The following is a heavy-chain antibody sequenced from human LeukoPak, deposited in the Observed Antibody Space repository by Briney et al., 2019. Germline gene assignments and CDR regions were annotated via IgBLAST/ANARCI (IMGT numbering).Heavy chain of an antibody. CDR2: ISKSSSTI. D-gene: IGHD3-16*02. CDR1: GFTFSGYS. V-gene: IGHV3-48*01. J-gene: IGHJ6*02. CDR3: AREAPEGSTFGGVIASWMDV. Sequence: TGGSLRLSCAASGFTFSGYSMNWVRQAPGKGLEWVSYISKSSSTIYYADSVKGRFTISRDNSKNTLYLQMNSLRAEDTAVYYCAREAPEGSTFGGVIASWMDVWGQGTTVTVSS.